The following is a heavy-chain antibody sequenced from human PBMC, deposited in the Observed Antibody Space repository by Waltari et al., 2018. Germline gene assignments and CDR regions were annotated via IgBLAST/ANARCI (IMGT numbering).Heavy chain of an antibody. V-gene: IGHV3-11*04. CDR2: ISSSSSTI. CDR3: ARRPTSIAAAGIVGE. J-gene: IGHJ4*02. CDR1: GGSISSSSYY. Sequence: QLQLQESGPGLVKPSETLSLTCIVSGGSISSSSYYWGWIRQPPGKGLEWVSYISSSSSTIYYADSVKGRFTISRDNAKNSLYLQMNSLRAEDTAVYYCARRPTSIAAAGIVGEWGQGTLVTVSS. D-gene: IGHD6-13*01.